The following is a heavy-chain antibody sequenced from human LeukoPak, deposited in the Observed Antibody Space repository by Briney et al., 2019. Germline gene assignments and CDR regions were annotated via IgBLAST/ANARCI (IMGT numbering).Heavy chain of an antibody. V-gene: IGHV1-18*01. CDR1: GYTSTNYG. D-gene: IGHD1-26*01. CDR2: ISTNSDIR. Sequence: ASVKVSCKASGYTSTNYGISWVRQAPGQGLEWMGWISTNSDIRTYAQTLQGRFTMTTDTATTTAYMELNNLTFDDTAVYYCARDWDAMNNCFDPLGPGNPGHRLL. J-gene: IGHJ5*02. CDR3: ARDWDAMNNCFDP.